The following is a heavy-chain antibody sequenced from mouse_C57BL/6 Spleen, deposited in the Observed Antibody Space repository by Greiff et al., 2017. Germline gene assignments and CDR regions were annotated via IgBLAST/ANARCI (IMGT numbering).Heavy chain of an antibody. D-gene: IGHD2-4*01. CDR1: GFTFSSYA. CDR2: ISDGGSYT. Sequence: EVQRVESGGGLVKPGGSLKLSCAASGFTFSSYAMSWVRQTPEKRLEWVATISDGGSYTYYPDNVKGRFTISRDNAKNNLYLQMSHLKSEDTAMYYCAREGYDYDNAMDYWGQGTSVTVSS. J-gene: IGHJ4*01. V-gene: IGHV5-4*01. CDR3: AREGYDYDNAMDY.